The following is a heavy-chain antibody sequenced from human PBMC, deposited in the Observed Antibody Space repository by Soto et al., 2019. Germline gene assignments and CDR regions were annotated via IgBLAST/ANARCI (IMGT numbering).Heavy chain of an antibody. CDR3: ARWHIVAKHYYYYGVDA. D-gene: IGHD3-22*01. V-gene: IGHV4-39*07. CDR1: GGSISSSSYY. CDR2: IYYSGST. J-gene: IGHJ6*02. Sequence: SETLSLTCTVCGGSISSSSYYWGWIRQPPXKGLECIGSIYYSGSTYYNPSLKSRVTISVDTSKNQFSLKLSSVTAADTAVYYCARWHIVAKHYYYYGVDAWGQGTTVTVSS.